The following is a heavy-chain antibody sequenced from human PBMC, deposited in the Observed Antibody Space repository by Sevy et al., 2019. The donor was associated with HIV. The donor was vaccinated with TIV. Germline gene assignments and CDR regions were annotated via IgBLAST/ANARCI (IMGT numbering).Heavy chain of an antibody. Sequence: GGSLRLSCAASGFTFSSYGMHWVRQAPGKGLDWVAVTSYDGSNKYYADSEKGRFTISRDNSKNTVYLQMNSLRDEDTAVYYCAKPRRGGSYWTFDSWGQGTLVTVSS. CDR2: TSYDGSNK. V-gene: IGHV3-30*18. D-gene: IGHD1-26*01. CDR3: AKPRRGGSYWTFDS. CDR1: GFTFSSYG. J-gene: IGHJ4*02.